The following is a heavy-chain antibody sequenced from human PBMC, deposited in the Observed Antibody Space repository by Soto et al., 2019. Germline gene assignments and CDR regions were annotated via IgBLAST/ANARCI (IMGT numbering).Heavy chain of an antibody. CDR1: WGSFSGFY. V-gene: IGHV4-34*01. D-gene: IGHD4-17*01. CDR2: INHSGST. J-gene: IGHJ4*02. Sequence: SETLPVTSPVLWGSFSGFYWRRVRQSPRKGLEWIGEINHSGSTNXNPSLKSRLTISGDTSKNQFSLKLNSVTAADTALYYCVACDYGDYPRYWGQGSLVTVSS. CDR3: VACDYGDYPRY.